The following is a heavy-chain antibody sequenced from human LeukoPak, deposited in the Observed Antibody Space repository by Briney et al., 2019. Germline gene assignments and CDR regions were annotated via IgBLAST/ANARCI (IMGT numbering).Heavy chain of an antibody. V-gene: IGHV4-38-2*02. Sequence: SETLSLTCTVSGYSISSGYYWGWIRQPPGKGLEWIGSIYHSGSTYYNPSLKSRVTISVDTSKNQFSLKLSSVTAAGTAVYYCASDDILTGFDYWGQGTLVTVSS. CDR2: IYHSGST. CDR1: GYSISSGYY. J-gene: IGHJ4*02. CDR3: ASDDILTGFDY. D-gene: IGHD3-9*01.